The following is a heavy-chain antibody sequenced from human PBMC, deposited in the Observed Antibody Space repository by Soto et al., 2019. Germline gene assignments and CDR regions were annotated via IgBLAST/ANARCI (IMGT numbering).Heavy chain of an antibody. J-gene: IGHJ4*02. D-gene: IGHD1-7*01. CDR2: INPSGGRT. CDR3: ARVTGTRDFDY. Sequence: QVQLVQSGAEVKKPAASVKVSCKASGYTFTSYYMHWVRQATGQGLEWMGIINPSGGRTNYAQKFQGRVTMTRDTSASTVYMELSSLRSEDTAVYYCARVTGTRDFDYWGQGTLVAVSS. CDR1: GYTFTSYY. V-gene: IGHV1-46*01.